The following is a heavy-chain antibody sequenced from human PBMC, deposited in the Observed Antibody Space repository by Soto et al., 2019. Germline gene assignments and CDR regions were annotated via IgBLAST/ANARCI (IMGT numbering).Heavy chain of an antibody. J-gene: IGHJ6*03. CDR3: ARGAWGVSYYYYYYMDV. CDR1: GGSISSGGYY. V-gene: IGHV4-31*03. CDR2: IYYSGST. D-gene: IGHD2-8*01. Sequence: PSETLSLTCTVSGGSISSGGYYWSWIRQHPGKGLEWIGYIYYSGSTYYNPSLKSRVTISVDTSKNQFSLKLSSVTAADTAVYYCARGAWGVSYYYYYYMDVWGKGTTVTVSS.